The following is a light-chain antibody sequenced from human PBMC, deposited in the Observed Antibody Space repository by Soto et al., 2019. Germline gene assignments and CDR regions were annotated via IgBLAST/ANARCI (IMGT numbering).Light chain of an antibody. CDR1: SSDVDGYNY. CDR2: DVS. J-gene: IGLJ3*02. V-gene: IGLV2-11*01. Sequence: QSALTQPRSVSGSPGQSVTISCTGTSSDVDGYNYVSWYQQHPGKAPKVMLYDVSKRPSGVPDRFSGSKSGNTASLTISGLQAEDEADYYCCSYAGSLNWVFGGGTKVTVL. CDR3: CSYAGSLNWV.